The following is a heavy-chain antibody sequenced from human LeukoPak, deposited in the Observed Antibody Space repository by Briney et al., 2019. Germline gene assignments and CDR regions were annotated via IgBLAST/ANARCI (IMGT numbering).Heavy chain of an antibody. CDR3: ARDEYGYGSRTHPYFFDY. J-gene: IGHJ4*02. CDR1: GRSFSGYY. V-gene: IGHV4-34*01. Sequence: SETLSLTCAVYGRSFSGYYWSWIRHPPGKGLEWIGEINHSGSTNYNPSLKSRVTISGDTSKNKFSLKLSSVSAADTALYYCARDEYGYGSRTHPYFFDYWGQGTLVTVSS. CDR2: INHSGST. D-gene: IGHD4-17*01.